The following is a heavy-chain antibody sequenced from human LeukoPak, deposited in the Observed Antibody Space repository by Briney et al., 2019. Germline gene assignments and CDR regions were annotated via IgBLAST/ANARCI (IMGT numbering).Heavy chain of an antibody. J-gene: IGHJ6*03. D-gene: IGHD2-2*01. CDR2: IKQDESEK. CDR1: GFSLSSYW. CDR3: ARDTPSRYCSNTNCCDYYYYMDV. Sequence: GGSLRLSYAASGFSLSSYWMSWVRQAPGKGLEWVANIKQDESEKYYVDSVKGRFTISRDNAKNSLYLQMNSLRAEDTAVYYCARDTPSRYCSNTNCCDYYYYMDVWGKGTTVTVSS. V-gene: IGHV3-7*01.